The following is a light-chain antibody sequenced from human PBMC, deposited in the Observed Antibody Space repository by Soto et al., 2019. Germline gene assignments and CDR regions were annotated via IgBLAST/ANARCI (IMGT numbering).Light chain of an antibody. CDR3: SSYTSRSVYV. Sequence: QSALTQPASVSGSPGQSITISCTGTSSDVGNYNYVSWYQQHPGKAPKLMIYDVSNRPSGVSNRFSGSKSGNTASLTISGLQAEDEADYHCSSYTSRSVYVFGTGTKVTVL. V-gene: IGLV2-14*03. CDR1: SSDVGNYNY. CDR2: DVS. J-gene: IGLJ1*01.